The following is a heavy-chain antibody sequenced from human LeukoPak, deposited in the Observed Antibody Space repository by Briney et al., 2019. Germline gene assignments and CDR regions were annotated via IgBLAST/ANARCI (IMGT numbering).Heavy chain of an antibody. D-gene: IGHD2-8*01. CDR3: ARLCVSCISDY. CDR1: GYTFTGYY. V-gene: IGHV1-2*02. CDR2: INPNSGGT. Sequence: GASVTVSCTASGYTFTGYYMHWVRQAPGQGLEWMGWINPNSGGTNYAQKFQGRVTMTRDTSISTAYMELSRLRSDDTAVYYCARLCVSCISDYWGQGTLVTVSS. J-gene: IGHJ4*02.